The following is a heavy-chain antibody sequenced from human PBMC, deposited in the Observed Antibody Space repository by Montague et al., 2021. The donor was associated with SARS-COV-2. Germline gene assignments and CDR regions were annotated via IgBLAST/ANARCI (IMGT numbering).Heavy chain of an antibody. Sequence: SETQSLTCTISGGSMRRYYWTWIRQLPGKELEWIGSIYDSGGARYNPSLKSRVSISVDASKNQFSLRVTSVTAADTAVYFCARRGTGNYEILDYWGQGILVTVSS. D-gene: IGHD3-3*01. CDR3: ARRGTGNYEILDY. CDR1: GGSMRRYY. V-gene: IGHV4-59*01. J-gene: IGHJ4*02. CDR2: IYDSGGA.